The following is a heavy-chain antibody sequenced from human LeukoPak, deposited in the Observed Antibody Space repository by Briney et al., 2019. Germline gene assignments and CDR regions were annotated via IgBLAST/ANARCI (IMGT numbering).Heavy chain of an antibody. CDR3: ARVSSSWYQDWYFDL. Sequence: SETLSLTCSVSGGSIFSYYWSWIRQSPGKGLEWIATIYYSGSTNYNSSLKSRVTISVDTSKNQFSLRLSSVTAADTAVYYCARVSSSWYQDWYFDLWGRGTLVTVSS. V-gene: IGHV4-59*12. D-gene: IGHD6-13*01. CDR1: GGSIFSYY. J-gene: IGHJ2*01. CDR2: IYYSGST.